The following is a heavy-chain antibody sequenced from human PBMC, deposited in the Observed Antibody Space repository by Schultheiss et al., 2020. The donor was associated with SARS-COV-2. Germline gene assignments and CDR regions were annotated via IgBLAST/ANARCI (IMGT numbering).Heavy chain of an antibody. V-gene: IGHV4-59*12. D-gene: IGHD3-22*01. CDR2: IYYSGST. J-gene: IGHJ4*02. CDR3: ARVPHYYYDSSGYLDY. Sequence: SETLSLTCTVSAGSIDNYHWSWIRQPAGKGLEWIGYIYYSGSTYYNPSLKSRVTISVDTSKNQFSLKLSSVTAADTAVYYCARVPHYYYDSSGYLDYWGQGTLVTVSS. CDR1: AGSIDNYH.